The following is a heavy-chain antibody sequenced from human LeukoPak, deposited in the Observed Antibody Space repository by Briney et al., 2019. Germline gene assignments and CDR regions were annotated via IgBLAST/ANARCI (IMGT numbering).Heavy chain of an antibody. CDR1: GGSISSYY. J-gene: IGHJ4*02. D-gene: IGHD2-15*01. V-gene: IGHV4-59*01. Sequence: SETLSLTCTVSGGSISSYYWSWIRQPPGKGLEWIGYIYYSGSTNYNPSLKSRVTISVDTSKNQFSLKLSSVTAADTAVYYCARADDLGYCSGGSWPVRLGYFDYWGQGTLVTVSS. CDR3: ARADDLGYCSGGSWPVRLGYFDY. CDR2: IYYSGST.